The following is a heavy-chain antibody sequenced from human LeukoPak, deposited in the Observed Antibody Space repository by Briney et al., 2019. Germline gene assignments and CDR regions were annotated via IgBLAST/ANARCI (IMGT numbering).Heavy chain of an antibody. D-gene: IGHD1-1*01. V-gene: IGHV1-3*01. CDR2: INAGHGNT. J-gene: IGHJ4*02. CDR3: ARDGDNWNDEPNFDY. CDR1: GYTFTSYA. Sequence: ASVKVSCKASGYTFTSYAIQWVRQAPGQRLEWMGWINAGHGNTKYSQKFQGRVTITRDTSASTAYMGLSSLRSEDTAVYYCARDGDNWNDEPNFDYWGQGTLVTVSS.